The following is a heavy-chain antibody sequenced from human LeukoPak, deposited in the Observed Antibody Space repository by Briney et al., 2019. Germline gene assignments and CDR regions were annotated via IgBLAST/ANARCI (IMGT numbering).Heavy chain of an antibody. V-gene: IGHV3-23*01. Sequence: GGSLRLSCSTSGFTFSGYGMSWVRQAPGKGLEWVSAIGGSGDTTFYSDSVKGRFTISRDNSKSTLYLQMNSLTAEDTAIYFCAKIRGDSTGWVLDYWGQGILGAVSS. CDR2: IGGSGDTT. D-gene: IGHD3-22*01. CDR1: GFTFSGYG. J-gene: IGHJ4*02. CDR3: AKIRGDSTGWVLDY.